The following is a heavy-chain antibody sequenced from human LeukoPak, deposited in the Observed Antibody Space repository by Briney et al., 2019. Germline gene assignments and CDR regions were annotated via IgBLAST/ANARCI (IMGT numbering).Heavy chain of an antibody. J-gene: IGHJ4*02. V-gene: IGHV3-23*01. D-gene: IGHD3-22*01. Sequence: GGSLRLSCAASGFTFSSHAMNWVRQAPGKGLEWVSGISGSGGTTYYTDSVKGRFTISRDNSNNTLYLQMNSLRAEDTAVYYCAKMSDGSGYFVLSNWGQGTLVTVSS. CDR1: GFTFSSHA. CDR3: AKMSDGSGYFVLSN. CDR2: ISGSGGTT.